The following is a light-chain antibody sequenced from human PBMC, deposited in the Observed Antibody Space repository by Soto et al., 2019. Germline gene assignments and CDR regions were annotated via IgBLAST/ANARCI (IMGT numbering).Light chain of an antibody. CDR3: SSYAGSNNLV. V-gene: IGLV2-8*01. J-gene: IGLJ2*01. Sequence: QSALTQPPSASGSPGQSVTISCTGTSSAVGGYNYVSWYQQHPGKAPKLMIYEVSKRPSWVPDRFSGSKSGNTASLTVSGLQAEDEADYYCSSYAGSNNLVFGGGTKGTVL. CDR1: SSAVGGYNY. CDR2: EVS.